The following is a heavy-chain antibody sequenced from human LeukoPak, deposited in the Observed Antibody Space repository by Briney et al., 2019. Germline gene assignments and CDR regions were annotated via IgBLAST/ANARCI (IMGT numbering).Heavy chain of an antibody. CDR2: INHSGST. V-gene: IGHV4-34*01. CDR1: GGSFSGYY. CDR3: ARDRGYCSGGSCSSLGPVFDP. Sequence: SETLSLTCAVYGGSFSGYYWSWIRQPPGKGLEWIGEINHSGSTNYNPSLKSRVTISVDTSKNQFSLKLSSVTAADTAVYYCARDRGYCSGGSCSSLGPVFDPWGQGTLVTVSS. D-gene: IGHD2-15*01. J-gene: IGHJ5*02.